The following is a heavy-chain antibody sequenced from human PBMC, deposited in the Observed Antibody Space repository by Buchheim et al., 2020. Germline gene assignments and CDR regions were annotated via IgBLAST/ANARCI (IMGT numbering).Heavy chain of an antibody. V-gene: IGHV3-74*01. CDR1: GLTFSRYW. CDR2: INSDGSST. CDR3: ARGLRGDYFAY. J-gene: IGHJ4*02. Sequence: EVQLVESGGGLVQPGGSLRLSCAAPGLTFSRYWMHWVRQAPGKGLVWVSRINSDGSSTTYADSVKGRFTISRDNARNTRYLQMNSLRAEDTAVYYCARGLRGDYFAYWGQGT. D-gene: IGHD2-21*02.